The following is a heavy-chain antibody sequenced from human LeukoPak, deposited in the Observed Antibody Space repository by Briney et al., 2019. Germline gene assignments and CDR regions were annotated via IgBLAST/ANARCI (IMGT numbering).Heavy chain of an antibody. V-gene: IGHV4-4*02. Sequence: PSETLSLTCAVSVGSISSSNWWSWVRQPPGKGLEWIGEIYHSGSTNYNPSLKSRVTISVDKSKNQFSLKLSSVTAADTAVYYCARDAHLAAAGTWWFDPWGQGTLVTVSS. CDR1: VGSISSSNW. CDR3: ARDAHLAAAGTWWFDP. CDR2: IYHSGST. J-gene: IGHJ5*02. D-gene: IGHD6-13*01.